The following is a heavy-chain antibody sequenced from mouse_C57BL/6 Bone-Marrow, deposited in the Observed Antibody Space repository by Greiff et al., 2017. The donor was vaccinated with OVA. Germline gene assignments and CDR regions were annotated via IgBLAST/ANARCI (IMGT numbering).Heavy chain of an antibody. D-gene: IGHD2-5*01. CDR3: ARKKGSYYSNYFDY. Sequence: EVQLQQSGPELVKPGASVKISCKASGYTFTDYYMNWVKQSHGKSLEWIGDINPNNGGTSYNQKFKGKATLTVDKPSSTAYMELRSLTSEDSAVYYCARKKGSYYSNYFDYWGQGTTLTVSS. V-gene: IGHV1-26*01. J-gene: IGHJ2*01. CDR1: GYTFTDYY. CDR2: INPNNGGT.